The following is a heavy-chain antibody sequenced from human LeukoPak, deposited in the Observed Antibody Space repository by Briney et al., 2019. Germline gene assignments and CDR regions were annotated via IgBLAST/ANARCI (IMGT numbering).Heavy chain of an antibody. CDR3: ARSRTTYYYYYMDV. CDR1: GGSSSSYY. J-gene: IGHJ6*03. D-gene: IGHD4-17*01. Sequence: SETLSLTCTVSGGSSSSYYWSWIRQPPGKGLEWIGYIYYSGSTNYNPSLKSRVTISVDTSKNQFSLKLSSVTAADTAVYYCARSRTTYYYYYMDVWGKGTTVTVSS. V-gene: IGHV4-59*01. CDR2: IYYSGST.